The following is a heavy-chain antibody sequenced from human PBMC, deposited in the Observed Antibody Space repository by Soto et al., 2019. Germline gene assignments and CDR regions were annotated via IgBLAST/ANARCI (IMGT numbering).Heavy chain of an antibody. CDR1: GFICSSYD. V-gene: IGHV3-23*01. D-gene: IGHD2-8*02. CDR2: ILVGGST. Sequence: QLGGSLRLSCGVSGFICSSYDMSWVRQAPGKGLEWVSTILVGGSTHYEDSVKGRFTISRDTSKNTVYLQMNSLTAGDTAMYYCAKATATGGGAFEIYGQGTMVTVSS. CDR3: AKATATGGGAFEI. J-gene: IGHJ3*02.